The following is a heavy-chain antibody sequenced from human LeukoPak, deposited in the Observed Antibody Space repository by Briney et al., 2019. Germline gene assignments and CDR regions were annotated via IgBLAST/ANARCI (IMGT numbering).Heavy chain of an antibody. D-gene: IGHD6-19*01. CDR1: GYTFTSYY. CDR2: INPSGGST. Sequence: GASVKVSCKASGYTFTSYYMHWVRQAPGQGLERMGIINPSGGSTSYAQKFQGRVTMPRDTSTSTVYMELSNLRSEDTAVYYCPRGSPLSQWLLDDYWGQGTLVTVST. J-gene: IGHJ4*02. CDR3: PRGSPLSQWLLDDY. V-gene: IGHV1-46*01.